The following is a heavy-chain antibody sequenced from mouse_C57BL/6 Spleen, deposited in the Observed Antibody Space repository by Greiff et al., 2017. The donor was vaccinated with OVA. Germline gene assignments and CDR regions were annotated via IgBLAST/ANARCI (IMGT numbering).Heavy chain of an antibody. V-gene: IGHV1-15*01. CDR3: TRGEGCPFAD. CDR1: GYTFTDYE. Sequence: QVQLQQSGAELVRPGASVTLSCKASGYTFTDYEMHWVKQTPVHGLEWIGAIDPETGGTAYNQKFKGKAILTADKSSSTAYMELRSLTSEDSADYYCTRGEGCPFADWGQGTLVTVSA. CDR2: IDPETGGT. J-gene: IGHJ3*01.